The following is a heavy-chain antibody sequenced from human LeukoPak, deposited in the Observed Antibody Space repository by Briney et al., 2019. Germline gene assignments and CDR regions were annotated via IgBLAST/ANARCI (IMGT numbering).Heavy chain of an antibody. Sequence: ASVKVSCKASGYTFTSYGISWVRQAPGQGLEWMRWISAYNGNTNYAQKLQGRVTMATDTSTSTAYMELRSLRSDDTAVYYCARSDRIRYNWFDPWGQGTLVTVSS. CDR1: GYTFTSYG. J-gene: IGHJ5*02. V-gene: IGHV1-18*01. CDR2: ISAYNGNT. D-gene: IGHD2-21*01. CDR3: ARSDRIRYNWFDP.